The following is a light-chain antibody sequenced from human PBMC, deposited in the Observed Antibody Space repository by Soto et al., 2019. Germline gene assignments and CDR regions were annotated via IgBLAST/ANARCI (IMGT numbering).Light chain of an antibody. J-gene: IGKJ5*01. CDR3: MLGLQTPHT. Sequence: LHFLRVNPGEPASNSCTWSQRLLHSNGYNFLDWYLQKPGQSPQLLIYLGSSRSSGVPDRFSGSGSGTDFTLKIDRVEAEDVGPDYFMLGLQTPHTFGQGTRLEIK. CDR1: QRLLHSNGYNF. V-gene: IGKV2-28*01. CDR2: LGS.